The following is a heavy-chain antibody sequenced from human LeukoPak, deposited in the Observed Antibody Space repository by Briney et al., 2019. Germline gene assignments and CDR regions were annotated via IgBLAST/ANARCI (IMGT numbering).Heavy chain of an antibody. Sequence: GRSLRLSCAASGFTFNTYGMHWVRQAPGKGLEWVAVISYDGSNKYYVDSVKGRFTISRDNSKNTLYLQMDSLRAEDTAVYYCAKEIRWRFDYWGQGTLVTVSS. D-gene: IGHD3-3*01. V-gene: IGHV3-30*18. CDR2: ISYDGSNK. J-gene: IGHJ4*02. CDR1: GFTFNTYG. CDR3: AKEIRWRFDY.